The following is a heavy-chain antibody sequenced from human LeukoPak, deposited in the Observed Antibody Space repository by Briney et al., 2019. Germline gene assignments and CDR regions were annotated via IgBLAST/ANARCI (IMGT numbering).Heavy chain of an antibody. CDR2: IKQDGSEK. CDR1: GFTFSSYW. V-gene: IGHV3-7*01. J-gene: IGHJ3*02. CDR3: ARVLWRGLPAFDI. D-gene: IGHD2-21*01. Sequence: GGSLRLSCAASGFTFSSYWMSWVRQAPGKGLEWVANIKQDGSEKYYVDSVKGRFTISRDNAKNSLYLQMNSLRAEDTAVYYCARVLWRGLPAFDIWGQGTMVTVSS.